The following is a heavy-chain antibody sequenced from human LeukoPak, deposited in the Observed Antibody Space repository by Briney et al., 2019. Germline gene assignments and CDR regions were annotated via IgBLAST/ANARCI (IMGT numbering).Heavy chain of an antibody. CDR3: ARDDSTKPSDY. J-gene: IGHJ4*02. CDR2: INSAGNT. V-gene: IGHV3-53*01. CDR1: GFTVSSKC. D-gene: IGHD2-8*01. Sequence: GGSLRLPCAASGFTVSSKCMTWVRQAPGKGLEWVSVINSAGNTYYADSVKGRFTISRDNSKNTVYLQMNSLRAEDTAVYYCARDDSTKPSDYWGQGTLVTVSS.